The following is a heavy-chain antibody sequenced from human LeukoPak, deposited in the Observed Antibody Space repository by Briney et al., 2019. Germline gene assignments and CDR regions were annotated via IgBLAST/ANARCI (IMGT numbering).Heavy chain of an antibody. V-gene: IGHV3-48*03. CDR1: GFTFSSYE. D-gene: IGHD2-15*01. CDR2: ISSSGSTI. CDR3: TRHPAEGDY. Sequence: GGSLRLSCAASGFTFSSYEMNWVRQAPGKGLEWVSYISSSGSTIYYADSVKGRFTISRDNAKKTLYLQMNSLRPEDTAVYYCTRHPAEGDYWGQGTLVTVSS. J-gene: IGHJ4*02.